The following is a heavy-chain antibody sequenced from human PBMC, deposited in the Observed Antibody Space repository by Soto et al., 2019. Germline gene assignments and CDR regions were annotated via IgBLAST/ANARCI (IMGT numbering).Heavy chain of an antibody. CDR3: AKALVTPDRPFDY. CDR1: GYTFTTYQ. J-gene: IGHJ4*02. D-gene: IGHD6-13*01. V-gene: IGHV1-46*01. CDR2: INPSGGST. Sequence: ASVKVSCKASGYTFTTYQIHWVRQAPGQGLEWMGTINPSGGSTSYAQRFQGRVTMTRDTSTNTVYVDLSSLRAEDTAVYYCAKALVTPDRPFDYWGQGTLVTVSS.